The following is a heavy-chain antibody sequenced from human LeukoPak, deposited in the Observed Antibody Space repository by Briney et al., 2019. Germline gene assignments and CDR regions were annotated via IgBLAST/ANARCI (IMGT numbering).Heavy chain of an antibody. D-gene: IGHD1-1*01. V-gene: IGHV3-73*01. Sequence: GGSLRLSCAASGFIFRASAIHWVRQASGKGLEWVGRIRSKANNYATAYAASVKGRFAVSRDDSKNTAYLQMSSLKTEDTAVYFCTSLYNSAFDIWGQGTMVTVSS. J-gene: IGHJ3*02. CDR3: TSLYNSAFDI. CDR2: IRSKANNYAT. CDR1: GFIFRASA.